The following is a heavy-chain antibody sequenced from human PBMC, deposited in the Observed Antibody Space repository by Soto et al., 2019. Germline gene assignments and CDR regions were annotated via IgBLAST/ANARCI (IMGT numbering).Heavy chain of an antibody. Sequence: ASVKVSCKASGGTFSSYTISWVRQAPGQGLERMGRIIPILGIANYAQKFQGRVTITADKSTSTAYMELSSLRSEDTAVYYCAWEYSNLFRYMDGWGKGPMVTVS. CDR1: GGTFSSYT. D-gene: IGHD4-4*01. CDR3: AWEYSNLFRYMDG. CDR2: IIPILGIA. V-gene: IGHV1-69*02. J-gene: IGHJ6*03.